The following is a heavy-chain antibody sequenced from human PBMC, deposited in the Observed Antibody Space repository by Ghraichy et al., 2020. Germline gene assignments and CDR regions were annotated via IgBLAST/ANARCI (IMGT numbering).Heavy chain of an antibody. CDR3: ARGTGTPNYGMDV. V-gene: IGHV4-34*01. J-gene: IGHJ6*02. D-gene: IGHD1-7*01. CDR1: GGSFSDYY. CDR2: INHSGST. Sequence: SHTLSLTCAVYGGSFSDYYWSWIRQPPGKGLEWIGEINHSGSTNCNPSLKSRVTISVDTSKNQFSLKLSSVTAADTAVYFCARGTGTPNYGMDVWGQGTTVTVSS.